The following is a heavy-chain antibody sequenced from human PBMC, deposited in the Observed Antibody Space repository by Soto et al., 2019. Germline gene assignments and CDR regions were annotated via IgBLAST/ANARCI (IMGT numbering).Heavy chain of an antibody. CDR3: ARETALVKSGSYYAFDI. CDR2: IWYDGSNK. D-gene: IGHD1-26*01. J-gene: IGHJ3*02. V-gene: IGHV3-33*01. CDR1: GFTFSSYG. Sequence: GGSLRLSCAASGFTFSSYGMHWVRQAPGKGLEWVAVIWYDGSNKYYADSVKGRFTISRDNSKNTLYLQMNSLRAEDTAVYYCARETALVKSGSYYAFDICGQGTMVTVSS.